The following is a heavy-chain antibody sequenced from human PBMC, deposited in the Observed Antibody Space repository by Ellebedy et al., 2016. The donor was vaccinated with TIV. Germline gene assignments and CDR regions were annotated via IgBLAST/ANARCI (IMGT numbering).Heavy chain of an antibody. CDR2: ISYDGSNK. J-gene: IGHJ4*02. CDR3: ARGTHHDY. V-gene: IGHV3-30*03. Sequence: GESLKISCAASGFTFSSYGMHWVRQAPGKGLEWVTLISYDGSNKYYADSVKGRFTISRDNSKNTLYLQMNSLRAEDTAVYYCARGTHHDYWGQGTLVTVSS. CDR1: GFTFSSYG.